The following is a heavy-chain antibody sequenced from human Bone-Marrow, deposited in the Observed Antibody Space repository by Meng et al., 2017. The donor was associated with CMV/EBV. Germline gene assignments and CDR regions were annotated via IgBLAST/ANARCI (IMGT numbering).Heavy chain of an antibody. V-gene: IGHV3-53*01. CDR3: ARGDYGGTRGSYYYYYGMEV. D-gene: IGHD2-21*01. CDR1: GFTFDDYA. Sequence: GESLKISCAASGFTFDDYAMHWVRQAPGKGLEWVSGIYSGGSTYYADSVKGRFTISRDNSKNTLYLQMNSLRAEDTAVYYCARGDYGGTRGSYYYYYGMEVWGQGTTVNVSS. CDR2: IYSGGST. J-gene: IGHJ6*02.